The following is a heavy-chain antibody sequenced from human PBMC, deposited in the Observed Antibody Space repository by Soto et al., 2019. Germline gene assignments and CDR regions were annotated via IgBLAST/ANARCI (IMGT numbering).Heavy chain of an antibody. CDR3: ARQVLDSSSSYFDY. CDR2: IYYSGST. V-gene: IGHV4-59*08. D-gene: IGHD6-6*01. Sequence: QVQLQESGPGLVKPSETLSLTCTVSGGSISSYYWSWIRQPPGKGLEWIGYIYYSGSTNYNPSLKSRVTISVDPSKNQFSLKLSSVTAADTAVYYCARQVLDSSSSYFDYWGQGTLVTVSS. CDR1: GGSISSYY. J-gene: IGHJ4*02.